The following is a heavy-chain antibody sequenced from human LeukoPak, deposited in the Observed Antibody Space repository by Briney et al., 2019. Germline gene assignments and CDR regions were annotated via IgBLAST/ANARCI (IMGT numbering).Heavy chain of an antibody. CDR2: INPNSGGT. V-gene: IGHV1-2*02. J-gene: IGHJ4*02. D-gene: IGHD6-13*01. CDR3: ARDRGISRDLFDY. Sequence: ASVTVSCTASGYTFTGYYMHWVRQAPGQGLEWMGWINPNSGGTNYAQKFQGRVTMTRDTSISTAYMELSRLRSDDTAVYYCARDRGISRDLFDYWGQGTLVTVSS. CDR1: GYTFTGYY.